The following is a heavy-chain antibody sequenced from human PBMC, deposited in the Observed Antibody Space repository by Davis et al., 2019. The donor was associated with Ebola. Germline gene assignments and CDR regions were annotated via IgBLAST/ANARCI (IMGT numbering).Heavy chain of an antibody. Sequence: SVNVSCQTSGYTFTTYDINWVRQATGQGLEWVGWMNPNNGIAGYAQNFRGRVTMTRDTSISTAYMELSSLRSDDTAVYYCARGVQGDNRRGRDVWGQGTTVTVSS. J-gene: IGHJ6*02. D-gene: IGHD3-10*01. V-gene: IGHV1-8*01. CDR3: ARGVQGDNRRGRDV. CDR2: MNPNNGIA. CDR1: GYTFTTYD.